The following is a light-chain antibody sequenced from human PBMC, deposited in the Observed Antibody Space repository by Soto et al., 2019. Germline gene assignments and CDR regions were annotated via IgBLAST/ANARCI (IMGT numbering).Light chain of an antibody. J-gene: IGKJ2*01. V-gene: IGKV1-5*01. CDR2: GSS. CDR3: QEYSSYVYT. Sequence: DIRMTQSPSTLSASVGDRATITCRASQSISSCLAWYQQKPGKAPKHLIYGSSTLEAVVPSRFSGGRSGTESILIISSLQPDDAATYYCQEYSSYVYTFGQGTKLEIK. CDR1: QSISSC.